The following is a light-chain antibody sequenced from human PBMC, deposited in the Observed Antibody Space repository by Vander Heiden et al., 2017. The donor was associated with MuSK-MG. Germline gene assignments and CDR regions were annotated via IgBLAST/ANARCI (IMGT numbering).Light chain of an antibody. CDR3: QQDDSPPQT. CDR1: QSVLYSSNNKNY. Sequence: DIVMTQSPDSLAVSLGERATIDCKSSQSVLYSSNNKNYLAWYQQKPGQPPKLLIYWASTRESGVPDRFSGSGSGTDFTLTISSLQAEDVAVYYCQQDDSPPQTFGQGTKVXIK. V-gene: IGKV4-1*01. CDR2: WAS. J-gene: IGKJ1*01.